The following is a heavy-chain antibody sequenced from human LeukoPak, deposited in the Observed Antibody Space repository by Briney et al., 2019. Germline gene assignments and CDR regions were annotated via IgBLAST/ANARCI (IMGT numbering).Heavy chain of an antibody. CDR3: VRGTTSSGWGY. V-gene: IGHV3-23*01. Sequence: GGSLRLPCAASGFSFSSYAMSWVRQAPGKGLEWVSAISGTGGTTYCADSVKGRFTVSRDNSRNTLYLQMNSLRVEDTAVYYCVRGTTSSGWGYWGQGTLVTVSS. J-gene: IGHJ4*02. CDR2: ISGTGGTT. D-gene: IGHD6-19*01. CDR1: GFSFSSYA.